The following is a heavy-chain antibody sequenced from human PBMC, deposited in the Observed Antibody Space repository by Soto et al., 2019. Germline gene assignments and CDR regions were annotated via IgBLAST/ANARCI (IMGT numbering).Heavy chain of an antibody. CDR3: TRPQYSSSSVDY. D-gene: IGHD6-13*01. Sequence: GGSLRLSCAASGFTFSGSAMHWVRQASGKGLEWVGRIRSKANSYATAYAASVKGRFTISRDDSKNTAYLQMNSLKTEDTAVYYCTRPQYSSSSVDYWGQGTLVTVSS. CDR1: GFTFSGSA. V-gene: IGHV3-73*01. CDR2: IRSKANSYAT. J-gene: IGHJ4*02.